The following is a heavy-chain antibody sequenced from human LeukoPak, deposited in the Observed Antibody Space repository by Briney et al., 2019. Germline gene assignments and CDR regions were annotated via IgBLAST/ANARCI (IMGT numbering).Heavy chain of an antibody. J-gene: IGHJ4*02. V-gene: IGHV1-2*04. CDR3: ARGSYSSSWYFDY. Sequence: ASVKVSCKASGYTFTGYYMHWVRQAPGQGLEWMGWINPNSGGTNYAQKFQGWVTMTRDTSISIAYMELSRLRSDDTAVYYCARGSYSSSWYFDYWGQGTLVTVSS. CDR1: GYTFTGYY. CDR2: INPNSGGT. D-gene: IGHD6-13*01.